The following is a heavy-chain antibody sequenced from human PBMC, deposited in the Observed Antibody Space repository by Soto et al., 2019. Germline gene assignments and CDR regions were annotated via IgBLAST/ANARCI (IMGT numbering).Heavy chain of an antibody. V-gene: IGHV4-4*02. D-gene: IGHD1-1*01. J-gene: IGHJ4*02. Sequence: SETLSLTSAASADSITRSNWWSWVCPAPGKGMEWIGEIYHYGATTYNPSLKSRATISVDPSNNHFSLKLASVTAADTAVYFCARDLGKGTDYWGRGTMVTVSS. CDR3: ARDLGKGTDY. CDR2: IYHYGAT. CDR1: ADSITRSNW.